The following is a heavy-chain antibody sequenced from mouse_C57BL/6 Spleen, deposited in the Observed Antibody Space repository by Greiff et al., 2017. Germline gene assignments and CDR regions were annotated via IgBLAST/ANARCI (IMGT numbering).Heavy chain of an antibody. Sequence: VQLQQPGAELVKPGASVKLSCKASGYTFTSYWMHWVKQRPGQGLEWIGMIHPNSGSTNYNEKFKSKATLTVDKSSSTAYMQLSSLTSEDSAVYYCARPFITTVVATRYFDVWGTGTTVTVSS. D-gene: IGHD1-1*01. CDR1: GYTFTSYW. CDR2: IHPNSGST. J-gene: IGHJ1*03. V-gene: IGHV1-64*01. CDR3: ARPFITTVVATRYFDV.